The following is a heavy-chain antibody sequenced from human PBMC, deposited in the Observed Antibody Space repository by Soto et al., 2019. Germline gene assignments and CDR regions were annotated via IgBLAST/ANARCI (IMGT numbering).Heavy chain of an antibody. CDR1: GGTFSSYA. CDR2: IIPIFGTA. CDR3: ARESGYPESTGKYGMDV. Sequence: QVQLVQSGAEVKKPGSSVKVSCKASGGTFSSYAISWVRQAPGQGLEWMGGIIPIFGTANYAQKFQGRVTITADESKSTAYMELSSLRSEDTAVYYCARESGYPESTGKYGMDVWGQGTTVTVSS. D-gene: IGHD3-3*01. V-gene: IGHV1-69*12. J-gene: IGHJ6*02.